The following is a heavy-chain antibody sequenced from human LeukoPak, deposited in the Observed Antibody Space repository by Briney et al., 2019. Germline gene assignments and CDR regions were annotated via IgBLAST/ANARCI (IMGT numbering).Heavy chain of an antibody. CDR2: INHSGST. CDR1: DGSFSGYY. V-gene: IGHV4-34*01. J-gene: IGHJ6*04. D-gene: IGHD2-2*01. CDR3: ARAGYCSSTSCRKVRGMDV. Sequence: SETLSLTCAVYDGSFSGYYWSWIRQPPGKGLEWIGEINHSGSTNYNPSLKSRVTISVDTSKNQFSLKLSSVTAADTAVYYCARAGYCSSTSCRKVRGMDVWGKGTTVTVSS.